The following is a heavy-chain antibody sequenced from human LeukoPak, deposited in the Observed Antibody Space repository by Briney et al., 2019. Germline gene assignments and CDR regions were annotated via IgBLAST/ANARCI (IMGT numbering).Heavy chain of an antibody. V-gene: IGHV3-30*04. D-gene: IGHD5-18*01. CDR3: ATEVDTVMNWANDAFDV. Sequence: GGSLRLSCAASGFTFSHFAIHWVRHVSGKGLEGGGGISYDGVDKYYPNSVEGRFTISRDHPTTTLFLQMESLRPEDTAVYYCATEVDTVMNWANDAFDVWGQGTVVIVSS. CDR2: ISYDGVDK. J-gene: IGHJ3*01. CDR1: GFTFSHFA.